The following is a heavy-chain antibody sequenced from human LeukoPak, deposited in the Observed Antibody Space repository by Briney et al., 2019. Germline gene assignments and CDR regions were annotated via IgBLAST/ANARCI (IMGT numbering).Heavy chain of an antibody. J-gene: IGHJ4*02. CDR2: ISGSGGST. CDR3: ARDNGYYDSSGYYG. CDR1: GFTFSSYA. D-gene: IGHD3-22*01. V-gene: IGHV3-23*01. Sequence: QSGGSLRLSCAASGFTFSSYAMSWVRQAPGKGLEWVSAISGSGGSTYYADSVKGRFTISRDNSKNTLYLQMNSLRAEDTAVYYCARDNGYYDSSGYYGWGQGTLVTVSS.